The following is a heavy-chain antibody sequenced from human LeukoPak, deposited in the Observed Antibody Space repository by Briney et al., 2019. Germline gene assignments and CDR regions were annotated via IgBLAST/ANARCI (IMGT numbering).Heavy chain of an antibody. Sequence: GGSLRLSCAASGFTFSSYAMSWVRQAPGKGLEWVSVIYSGGSTYYADSVKGRFTISRDNSKNTLYLQMNSLRAEDTAVYYCARSRDGYNFIFFDYWGQGTLVTVSS. CDR3: ARSRDGYNFIFFDY. CDR2: IYSGGST. V-gene: IGHV3-66*01. D-gene: IGHD5-24*01. J-gene: IGHJ4*02. CDR1: GFTFSSYA.